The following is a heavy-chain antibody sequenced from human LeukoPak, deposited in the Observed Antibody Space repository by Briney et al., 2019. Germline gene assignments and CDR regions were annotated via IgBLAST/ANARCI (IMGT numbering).Heavy chain of an antibody. CDR2: ISGSGGST. V-gene: IGHV3-23*01. CDR3: AKVAYYDSSGYYPGLVLDY. Sequence: GGSLRLSCAASGFAFSSYSMNWVRQAPGKGLEWVSAISGSGGSTYYADSVKGRFTISRDNSKNTLYLQMNSLRAEDTAVYYCAKVAYYDSSGYYPGLVLDYWGQGTLVTVSS. CDR1: GFAFSSYS. J-gene: IGHJ4*02. D-gene: IGHD3-22*01.